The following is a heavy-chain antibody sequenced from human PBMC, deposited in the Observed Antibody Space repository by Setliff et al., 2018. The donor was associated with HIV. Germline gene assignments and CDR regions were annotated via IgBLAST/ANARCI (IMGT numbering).Heavy chain of an antibody. Sequence: TLSLTCSVSGGSVIKDNFYWGWIRQAPAKGLEWIGTLYDTGRTYYNPPLKSRVSIFVDTTKNEFSLNLRSVTAADTAVYFCVNSGYDGDYYYYYMDVWGHGTLVTVSS. V-gene: IGHV4-39*01. CDR3: VNSGYDGDYYYYYMDV. D-gene: IGHD5-12*01. J-gene: IGHJ6*03. CDR1: GGSVIKDNFY. CDR2: LYDTGRT.